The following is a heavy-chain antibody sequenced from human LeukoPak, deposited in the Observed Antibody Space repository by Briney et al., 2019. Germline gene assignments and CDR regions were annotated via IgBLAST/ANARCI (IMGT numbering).Heavy chain of an antibody. D-gene: IGHD3-3*01. CDR1: GFTFSDYA. CDR3: ARDRSGYANDAFDF. V-gene: IGHV3-30-3*01. J-gene: IGHJ3*01. CDR2: LSYGGTNK. Sequence: SLRLSCAASGFTFSDYAMRWVRQAPGKGLEWVAVLSYGGTNKYYADSVKGRFTISRDNSNNTMFLQMNSLRAEDTAVYHCARDRSGYANDAFDFWGQGTMVTVSS.